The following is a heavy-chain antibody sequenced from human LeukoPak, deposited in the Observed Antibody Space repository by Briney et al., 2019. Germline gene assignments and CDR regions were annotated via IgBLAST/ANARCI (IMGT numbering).Heavy chain of an antibody. CDR2: ISAYNGNT. V-gene: IGHV1-18*01. Sequence: ASVKVSCKTSGYTFISFDINWVRQAPGQGLEWMGWISAYNGNTNYAQKLQGRVTMTTDTSTSTAYMELRSLRSDDTAVYYCARDYEDAFDIWGQGTMVTVSS. CDR1: GYTFISFD. J-gene: IGHJ3*02. CDR3: ARDYEDAFDI. D-gene: IGHD3-3*01.